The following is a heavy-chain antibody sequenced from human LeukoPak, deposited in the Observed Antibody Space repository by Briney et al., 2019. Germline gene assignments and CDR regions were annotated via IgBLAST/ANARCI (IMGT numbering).Heavy chain of an antibody. V-gene: IGHV4-30-2*01. CDR3: ARAKNYGSGSFHHDAFDI. J-gene: IGHJ3*02. CDR2: IYHSGST. CDR1: GGSISSGGYS. D-gene: IGHD3-10*01. Sequence: PSETLSLTCTVSGGSISSGGYSWSWIRQPPGKGLEWIGYIYHSGSTYYNPSLKSRVTISVDRSKNQFSLKLSSVTAADTAVYYCARAKNYGSGSFHHDAFDIWGQGTMVTVSS.